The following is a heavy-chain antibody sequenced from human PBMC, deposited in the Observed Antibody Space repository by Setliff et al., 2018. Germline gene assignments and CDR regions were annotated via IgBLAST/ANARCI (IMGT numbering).Heavy chain of an antibody. Sequence: NPSETLSLTCTVSGGSISSGDYYWSWIRQPPGKGLEWIGYIYSSGSTYYNPSLKSRVSISVDTSKNQFSLKLSSVTAADTAVYCCARESRYYYDNLGTLDYWGQGTLVTVSS. J-gene: IGHJ4*02. D-gene: IGHD3-22*01. V-gene: IGHV4-30-4*08. CDR2: IYSSGST. CDR3: ARESRYYYDNLGTLDY. CDR1: GGSISSGDYY.